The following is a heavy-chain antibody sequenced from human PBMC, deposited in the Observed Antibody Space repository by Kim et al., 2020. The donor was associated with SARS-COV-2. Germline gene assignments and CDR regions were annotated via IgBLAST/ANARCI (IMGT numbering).Heavy chain of an antibody. CDR1: GYAFTEYH. CDR2: IKANGYTT. D-gene: IGHD3-3*02. CDR3: ASEREVAFYFDY. J-gene: IGHJ4*02. V-gene: IGHV1-46*01. Sequence: ASVKVSCKTSGYAFTEYHIHWVRQAPGQGLEWMGIIKANGYTTLYAQKFQGRVTMTSDTSATTVYMELSGLRYDDTAVYYCASEREVAFYFDYWGQGTLV.